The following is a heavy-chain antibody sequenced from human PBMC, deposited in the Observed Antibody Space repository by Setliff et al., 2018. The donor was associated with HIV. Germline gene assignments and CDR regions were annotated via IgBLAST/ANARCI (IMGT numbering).Heavy chain of an antibody. J-gene: IGHJ4*02. CDR1: GYTFTSYY. Sequence: ASVKVSCKASGYTFTSYYMHWVRRAPGQGLEWMGIINPSGGGTTYARKFQGRVTVTRGTSTTTVYMELSGLRSEDTAVYYCARATEAGTIDYWGQGTRVTVSS. V-gene: IGHV1-46*01. D-gene: IGHD1-1*01. CDR2: INPSGGGT. CDR3: ARATEAGTIDY.